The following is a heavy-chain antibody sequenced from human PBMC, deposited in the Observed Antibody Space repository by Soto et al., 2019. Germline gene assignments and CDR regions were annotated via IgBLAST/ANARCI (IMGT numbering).Heavy chain of an antibody. CDR2: MNPNSGNT. D-gene: IGHD6-13*01. J-gene: IGHJ5*02. CDR3: ARERSAAGTGWFDP. CDR1: GYTFTSYD. Sequence: QVQLVQSGAEVKKPGASVKVSCKASGYTFTSYDINWVRQATGQGLEWMGWMNPNSGNTGYAQKFEGRVTLTRNTSISTAYMELSSLRSEDTAVYYCARERSAAGTGWFDPWGQGTLVTVSS. V-gene: IGHV1-8*01.